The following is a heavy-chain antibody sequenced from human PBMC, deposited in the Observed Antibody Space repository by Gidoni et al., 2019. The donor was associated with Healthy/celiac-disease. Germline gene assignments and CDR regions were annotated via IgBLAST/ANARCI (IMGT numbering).Heavy chain of an antibody. Sequence: QVQLQESGPGLVKPSETLSLTCTVSGGSISSYYWRWIRQPPGKGLEWIGYIYYSGSTNYNPSLKSRVTISVDTSKNQFSLKLSSVTAADTAVYYCARALGHWNPAMFGNAFDIWGQGTMVTVSS. CDR1: GGSISSYY. D-gene: IGHD1-1*01. J-gene: IGHJ3*02. CDR2: IYYSGST. CDR3: ARALGHWNPAMFGNAFDI. V-gene: IGHV4-59*01.